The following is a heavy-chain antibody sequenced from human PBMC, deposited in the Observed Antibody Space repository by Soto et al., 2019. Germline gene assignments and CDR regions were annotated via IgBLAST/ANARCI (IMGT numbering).Heavy chain of an antibody. CDR1: GFGFSNAW. D-gene: IGHD2-8*01. V-gene: IGHV3-15*01. Sequence: GGSLRLSCAASGFGFSNAWTSWVRQAPGKGLEWVGRIKSETDGETTDYVAPVKGRFTISRDDSKNTLYLQMNSLKIEDTAVYYCTTDLNGGFDYWGRGTLVTV. J-gene: IGHJ4*02. CDR2: IKSETDGETT. CDR3: TTDLNGGFDY.